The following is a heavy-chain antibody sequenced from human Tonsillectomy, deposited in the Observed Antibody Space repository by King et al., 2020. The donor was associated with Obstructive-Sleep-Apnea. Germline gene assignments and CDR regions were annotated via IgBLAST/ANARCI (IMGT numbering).Heavy chain of an antibody. CDR1: GFTFSDYN. V-gene: IGHV3-11*01. CDR3: AGSVVRGVGGY. D-gene: IGHD3-10*01. Sequence: VQLVESGGGLVKPGGSLRLSCAASGFTFSDYNMNWIRQAPGKGLEWVSYIISTGSTIYYADSVKGRFTISMDNAKNSLYLQMNSLRAEDTAVYYCAGSVVRGVGGYWGQGTLVTVSS. CDR2: IISTGSTI. J-gene: IGHJ4*02.